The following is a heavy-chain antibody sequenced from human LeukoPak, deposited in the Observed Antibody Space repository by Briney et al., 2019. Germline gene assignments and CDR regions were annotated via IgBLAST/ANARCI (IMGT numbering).Heavy chain of an antibody. Sequence: ASVKVSCKASGYTFTSYGISWVRRAPGQGLEWMGWISAYNGNTNYAQKLQGRVTMTTDTSTSTAYMELRSLRSDDTAVYYCARNQLPSSLGNWFDPWGQGTLVTVSS. V-gene: IGHV1-18*01. CDR1: GYTFTSYG. CDR2: ISAYNGNT. CDR3: ARNQLPSSLGNWFDP. D-gene: IGHD2-2*01. J-gene: IGHJ5*02.